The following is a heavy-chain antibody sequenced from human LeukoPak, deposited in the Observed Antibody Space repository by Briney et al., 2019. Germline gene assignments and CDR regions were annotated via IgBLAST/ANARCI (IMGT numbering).Heavy chain of an antibody. J-gene: IGHJ6*03. CDR1: GFTFSSYA. Sequence: DPGGSLRLSCAASGFTFSSYAMSWVRQAPGKGLEWVSAISGSGGSTYYADSVKGRFTISRDNSKNTLYLQMNSLRAEDTAVYYCARGGDTAVVRNYYYMDVWGKGTTVT. V-gene: IGHV3-23*01. D-gene: IGHD5-18*01. CDR2: ISGSGGST. CDR3: ARGGDTAVVRNYYYMDV.